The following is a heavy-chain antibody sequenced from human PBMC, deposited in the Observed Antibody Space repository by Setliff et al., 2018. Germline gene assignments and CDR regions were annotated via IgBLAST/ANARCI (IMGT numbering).Heavy chain of an antibody. V-gene: IGHV3-48*01. CDR2: ISSSSSTI. J-gene: IGHJ6*04. Sequence: GGSLRLSCAASGLTFSSYWMTWVRQAPGEGLEWVSDISSSSSTIYYADSVKGRFTISRDNAQNSLYLQMNSLRAEDTAVYYCARSYNFWSGPALDVWGKGTTVTVSS. CDR3: ARSYNFWSGPALDV. CDR1: GLTFSSYW. D-gene: IGHD3-3*01.